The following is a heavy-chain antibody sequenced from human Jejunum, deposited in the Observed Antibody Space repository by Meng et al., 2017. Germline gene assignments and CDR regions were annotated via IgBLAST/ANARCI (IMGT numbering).Heavy chain of an antibody. CDR3: AKAQGIGGLGNQLAY. D-gene: IGHD4-23*01. V-gene: IGHV4-30-2*01. Sequence: QLQLQESGSGLVQPSQTLSLTCAVSGGSISSGAYSWSWIRQPPGKGLEWIGHSYHTGSSNYNPSLESRVTISVDRSKNQFSLKLTSVTAADTAVYYCAKAQGIGGLGNQLAYWGQGTLVTVSS. J-gene: IGHJ4*02. CDR1: GGSISSGAYS. CDR2: SYHTGSS.